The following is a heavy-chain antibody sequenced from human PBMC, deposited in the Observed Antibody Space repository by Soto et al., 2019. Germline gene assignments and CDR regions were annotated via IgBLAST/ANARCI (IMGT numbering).Heavy chain of an antibody. CDR2: INAGNGNT. D-gene: IGHD6-19*01. J-gene: IGHJ5*02. V-gene: IGHV1-3*01. Sequence: GASVKVSCKASGFTFTSSAVHWVRQAPGQRLEWMGWINAGNGNTKYSQKFQGRVTITRDTSASTAYMELSSLRSEDTAVYYCARGVAGPLHWFDPWGQGTLVTV. CDR3: ARGVAGPLHWFDP. CDR1: GFTFTSSA.